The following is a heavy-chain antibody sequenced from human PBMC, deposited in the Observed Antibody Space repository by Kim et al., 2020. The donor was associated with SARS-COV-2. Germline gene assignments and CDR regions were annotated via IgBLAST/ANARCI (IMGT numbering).Heavy chain of an antibody. CDR1: GFTFSSYG. D-gene: IGHD6-13*01. J-gene: IGHJ5*02. CDR2: ISYDGSNK. V-gene: IGHV3-30*18. Sequence: GGSLRLSWAASGFTFSSYGMHWVRQAPGKGLEWVAVISYDGSNKYYADSVKGRFTISRDNSKNTLYLQMNSLRAEDTAVYYCAKDLGYSSSWSGNWFDPWGQGTLVTVSS. CDR3: AKDLGYSSSWSGNWFDP.